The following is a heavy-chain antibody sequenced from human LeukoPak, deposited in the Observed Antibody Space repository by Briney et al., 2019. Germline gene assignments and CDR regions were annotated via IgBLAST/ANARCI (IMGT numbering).Heavy chain of an antibody. CDR1: GFNFSTYW. Sequence: GGSLRLSCAASGFNFSTYWMTWVRQVLGKGLEWVANIKEDGSEIYYVDAVKGRFSISRDNAKTSLYLQMNNLSVPDTAVYYCVTDQTGRHPYFFDYWGQGTLVTVSS. D-gene: IGHD3-10*01. J-gene: IGHJ4*02. CDR3: VTDQTGRHPYFFDY. CDR2: IKEDGSEI. V-gene: IGHV3-7*01.